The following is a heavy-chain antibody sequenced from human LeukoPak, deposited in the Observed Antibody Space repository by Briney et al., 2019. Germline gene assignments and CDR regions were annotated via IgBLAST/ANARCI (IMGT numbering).Heavy chain of an antibody. J-gene: IGHJ4*02. CDR2: ITRSSSTI. Sequence: GSLRPSCAASGFTLNSYSMNRVRQAPGKGLEWVSYITRSSSTIHYRDSVKGRFTISRDNAKNSLYLQMNSLRDEDTAVYYCVRDPDALDYWGQGTLVTVSS. V-gene: IGHV3-48*02. CDR3: VRDPDALDY. CDR1: GFTLNSYS.